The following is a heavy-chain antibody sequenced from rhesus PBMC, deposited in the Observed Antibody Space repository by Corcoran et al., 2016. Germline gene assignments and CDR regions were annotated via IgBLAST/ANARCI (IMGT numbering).Heavy chain of an antibody. CDR3: ARRNYYRGIHGNRFDV. CDR2: DCASSGST. CDR1: GGCISGYS. D-gene: IGHD2-27*01. Sequence: QVQLQESGPGLVKPSETLSLTCAVSGGCISGYSWNWNRQSSGKGLEGVGYDCASSGSTHYIPARERRGTMSRDTSKNPSSLELTSVTAADTAVYYCARRNYYRGIHGNRFDVWGPGVLVTVSS. V-gene: IGHV4S5*01. J-gene: IGHJ5-1*01.